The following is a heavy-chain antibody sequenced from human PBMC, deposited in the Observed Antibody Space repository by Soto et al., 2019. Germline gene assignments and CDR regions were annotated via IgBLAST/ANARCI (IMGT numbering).Heavy chain of an antibody. CDR3: ARGPYYYGSGTNPGDYYYYGMDV. CDR2: INPSGGST. Sequence: ASVKVSCKASGYTFTSYYMHWVRQAPGQGLEWMGIINPSGGSTSYAQKFQGRVTMTRDTSTSTVYMELSSLRSEDTAVYYCARGPYYYGSGTNPGDYYYYGMDVWGQGTTVTVSS. D-gene: IGHD3-10*01. V-gene: IGHV1-46*01. CDR1: GYTFTSYY. J-gene: IGHJ6*02.